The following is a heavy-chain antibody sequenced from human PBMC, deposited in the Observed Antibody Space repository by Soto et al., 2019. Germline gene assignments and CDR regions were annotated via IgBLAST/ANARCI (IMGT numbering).Heavy chain of an antibody. J-gene: IGHJ5*02. Sequence: QVQLQESGPGLVKPSQTLSLTCTVSGGSISSGGYYWSWIRQHPGKGLEWLGYIYYSGSTYYNPYLKSRVTISVDTSKNQFSLKLSSVTAADTAVYYCARVGACSSTSCYREFDPWGQGTLVTVSS. D-gene: IGHD2-2*02. CDR1: GGSISSGGYY. CDR3: ARVGACSSTSCYREFDP. V-gene: IGHV4-31*03. CDR2: IYYSGST.